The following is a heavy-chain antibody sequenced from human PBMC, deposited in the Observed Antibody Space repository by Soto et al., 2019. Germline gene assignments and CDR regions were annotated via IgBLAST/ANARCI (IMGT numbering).Heavy chain of an antibody. V-gene: IGHV4-59*12. J-gene: IGHJ4*02. CDR2: IYYSGST. CDR1: GGSISSYY. Sequence: PSETLSLTCTVSGGSISSYYWSWIRQPPGKRLEWIGYIYYSGSTNYNPSLKSRVTISVDTSKNQFSLKLSSVTAADTAVYYCARARIVGATNRFDYWGQGTLVTVSS. CDR3: ARARIVGATNRFDY. D-gene: IGHD1-26*01.